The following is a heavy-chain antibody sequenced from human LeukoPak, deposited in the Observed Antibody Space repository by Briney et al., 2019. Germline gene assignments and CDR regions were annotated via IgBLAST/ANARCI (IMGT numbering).Heavy chain of an antibody. CDR3: AKDPLQHFYGMDV. Sequence: GGSLRLSCAASGFTFSSNAMSWVRQAPGKGLEWVSAISGSGGSTYYADSVKGRFTISRDNSKNTLYLQMNSLRAEDTAVYYCAKDPLQHFYGMDVWGQGTTVTVSS. CDR1: GFTFSSNA. J-gene: IGHJ6*02. V-gene: IGHV3-23*01. CDR2: ISGSGGST. D-gene: IGHD3-3*02.